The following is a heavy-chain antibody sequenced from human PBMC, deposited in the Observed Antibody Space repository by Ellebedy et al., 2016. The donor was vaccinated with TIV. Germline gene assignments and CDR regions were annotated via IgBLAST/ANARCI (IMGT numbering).Heavy chain of an antibody. CDR1: GGTFSSYA. CDR3: ASGIAAAGTVSTDY. V-gene: IGHV1-69*13. CDR2: IIPIFGTA. Sequence: SVKVSXXASGGTFSSYAISWVRQAPGQGLEWMGGIIPIFGTANYAQKFQGRVTITADESTSTAYMELSSLRSEDTAVYYCASGIAAAGTVSTDYWGQGTLVTVSS. J-gene: IGHJ4*02. D-gene: IGHD6-13*01.